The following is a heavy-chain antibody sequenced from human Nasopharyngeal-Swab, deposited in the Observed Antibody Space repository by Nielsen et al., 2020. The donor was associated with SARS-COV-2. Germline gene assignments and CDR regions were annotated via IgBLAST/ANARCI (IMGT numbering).Heavy chain of an antibody. CDR1: GFTFSSYA. V-gene: IGHV3-23*01. J-gene: IGHJ4*02. CDR2: ISGSGGST. CDR3: AKEAYGAVSGESYYYDSSGFGY. D-gene: IGHD3-22*01. Sequence: ESLKISCVASGFTFSSYAMSWVRQAPGKGLEWVSAISGSGGSTYYADSVKGRFTISRDNSKNTLYLQMNSLRAEDTAVYYCAKEAYGAVSGESYYYDSSGFGYWGQGTLVTVSP.